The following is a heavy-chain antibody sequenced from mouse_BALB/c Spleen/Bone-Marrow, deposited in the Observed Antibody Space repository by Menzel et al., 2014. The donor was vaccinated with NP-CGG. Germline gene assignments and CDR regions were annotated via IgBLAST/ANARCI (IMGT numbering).Heavy chain of an antibody. CDR1: GFSLTNYG. J-gene: IGHJ3*01. CDR3: AKGHYGSSPFAY. D-gene: IGHD1-1*01. CDR2: IWRGGTT. V-gene: IGHV2-5-1*01. Sequence: VKLEESGPSLVQPSQSLSIPCTVSGFSLTNYGIYWVRQSPGKGLEWLGVIWRGGTTDYNAAFMSRLSITKDNSKSQVFFKMNSLQADDTAIYYCAKGHYGSSPFAYWGQGTLVTVSA.